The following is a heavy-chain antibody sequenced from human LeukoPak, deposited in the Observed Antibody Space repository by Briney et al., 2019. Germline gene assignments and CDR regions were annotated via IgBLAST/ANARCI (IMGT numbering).Heavy chain of an antibody. D-gene: IGHD3-16*01. J-gene: IGHJ4*02. CDR1: GFTFSRYA. CDR2: ISGGGGST. Sequence: PGGSLTLSCAASGFTFSRYAMSWVRQAPGKGLEWVSTISGGGGSTYYADSVKGRFTISRDNSKNTLYLQMNSLRAEDTAVYYCATPYYDGDYWGQGTLVTVSS. CDR3: ATPYYDGDY. V-gene: IGHV3-23*01.